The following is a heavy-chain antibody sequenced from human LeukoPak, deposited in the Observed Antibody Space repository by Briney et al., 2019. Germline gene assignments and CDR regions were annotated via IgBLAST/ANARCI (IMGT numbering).Heavy chain of an antibody. Sequence: GGSLRLSCAASGFTFSRYGIHWVRQAPGKGLEWVTFINYDGRNKYYADSVKGRFTISRDNSKNTVYLQMNSLRAEDTAVYYCARFRFGYYDNSAPPWGQGTLVTVSS. CDR1: GFTFSRYG. J-gene: IGHJ5*02. CDR3: ARFRFGYYDNSAPP. V-gene: IGHV3-30*12. CDR2: INYDGRNK. D-gene: IGHD3-22*01.